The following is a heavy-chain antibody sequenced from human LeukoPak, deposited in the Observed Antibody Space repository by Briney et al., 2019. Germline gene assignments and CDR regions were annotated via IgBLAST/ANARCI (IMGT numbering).Heavy chain of an antibody. CDR3: AKDISRINVIVVAPGRGIDY. J-gene: IGHJ4*02. V-gene: IGHV3-23*01. CDR2: ISSSGSGDNT. D-gene: IGHD3-22*01. Sequence: GGSLRLSCAASGVTLSSFAMSWARQAPGKGLEWVSGISSSGSGDNTYYADSVKGRFTISRDSSKNTLFLHMNTLRAEDTAIYYCAKDISRINVIVVAPGRGIDYWGQGTLVTVSS. CDR1: GVTLSSFA.